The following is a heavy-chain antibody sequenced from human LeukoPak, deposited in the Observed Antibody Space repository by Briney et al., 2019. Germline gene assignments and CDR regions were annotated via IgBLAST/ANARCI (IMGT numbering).Heavy chain of an antibody. Sequence: SETLSLTCAVYGGSFSGYYWSWIGQPPGKGLEWIGEINHSGSTNYNPSLKSRVTISVDTSKNQFSLKLSSVTAADTAVYYCARVGEVRGVRFNYYYYMDVWGKGTTVTVSS. J-gene: IGHJ6*03. CDR3: ARVGEVRGVRFNYYYYMDV. D-gene: IGHD3-10*01. CDR1: GGSFSGYY. CDR2: INHSGST. V-gene: IGHV4-34*01.